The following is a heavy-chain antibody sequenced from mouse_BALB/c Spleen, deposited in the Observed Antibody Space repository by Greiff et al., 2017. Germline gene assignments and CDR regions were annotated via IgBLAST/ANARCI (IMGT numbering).Heavy chain of an antibody. CDR1: GFTFTDYY. V-gene: IGHV7-3*02. J-gene: IGHJ3*01. D-gene: IGHD4-1*02. CDR2: IRNKANGYTT. CDR3: ARVNWDGFAY. Sequence: EVKLMESGGGLVQPGGSLRLSCATSGFTFTDYYMSWVRQPPGKALEWLGFIRNKANGYTTEYSASVKGRFTISRDNSQSILYLQMNTLRAEDSATYYCARVNWDGFAYWGQGTLVTVSA.